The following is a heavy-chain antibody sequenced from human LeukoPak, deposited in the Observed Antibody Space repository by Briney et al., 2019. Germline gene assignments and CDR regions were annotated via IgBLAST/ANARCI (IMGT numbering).Heavy chain of an antibody. Sequence: EASVKVSCKASGYTFTRNTINWVRQAPGQGLGWMGWVNTNTGNPTYAQGFTGRFVFSSDTSVSTAYLQIGSLKAEDTAVYYCVTNFDSSGYFGYWGQGTLVTVSS. V-gene: IGHV7-4-1*01. CDR2: VNTNTGNP. D-gene: IGHD3-22*01. CDR1: GYTFTRNT. CDR3: VTNFDSSGYFGY. J-gene: IGHJ4*02.